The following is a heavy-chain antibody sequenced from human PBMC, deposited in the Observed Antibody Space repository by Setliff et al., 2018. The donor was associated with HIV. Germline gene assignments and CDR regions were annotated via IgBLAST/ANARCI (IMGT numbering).Heavy chain of an antibody. V-gene: IGHV4-59*01. J-gene: IGHJ6*03. Sequence: SETLSLTCNVSGGSISSYYWSWIRQPPGKALEWIGYIYYDGGTIYNPSLESRGTISLDTSKTQFSLKVTSVTAADTALYYCARAVAGHTGYHSYYYNYMDVWGKGTTVTVSS. CDR2: IYYDGGT. D-gene: IGHD5-12*01. CDR3: ARAVAGHTGYHSYYYNYMDV. CDR1: GGSISSYY.